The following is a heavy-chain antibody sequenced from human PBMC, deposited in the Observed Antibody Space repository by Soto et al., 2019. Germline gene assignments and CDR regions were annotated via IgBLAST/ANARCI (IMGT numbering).Heavy chain of an antibody. CDR1: GGSFSGYY. J-gene: IGHJ4*02. CDR2: INHSGST. CDR3: AATYCSSTSCYVLDY. D-gene: IGHD2-2*01. Sequence: SETLSLTCAVYGGSFSGYYWSWIRQPPGKGLEWIGEINHSGSTNYNPSLKSRVTISVDTSKNQFSLKLISVTAADTAVYYCAATYCSSTSCYVLDYWGQGTLVTVSS. V-gene: IGHV4-34*01.